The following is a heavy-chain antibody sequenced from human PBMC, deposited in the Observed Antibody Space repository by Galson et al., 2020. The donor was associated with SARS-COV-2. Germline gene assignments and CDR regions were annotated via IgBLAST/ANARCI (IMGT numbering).Heavy chain of an antibody. CDR1: GYTFTSYD. Sequence: GESLKIPCQASGYTFTSYDISWVRQAPGQGLEWMGWISAYNGNPKYAQKLQGRVTITTDTSTSTVYMELRSLRSDDTAVYYCARGTGLRDFWRGHSSAFYNYYGMDVWGQGTTVIGSS. D-gene: IGHD3-3*01. CDR3: ARGTGLRDFWRGHSSAFYNYYGMDV. CDR2: ISAYNGNP. J-gene: IGHJ6*02. V-gene: IGHV1-18*04.